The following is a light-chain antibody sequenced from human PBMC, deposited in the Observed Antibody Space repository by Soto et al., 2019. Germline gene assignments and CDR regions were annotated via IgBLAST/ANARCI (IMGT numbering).Light chain of an antibody. Sequence: EIVMTQSPATLSVSPGERATLSCRASQSVSSNLAWYQQKPGQAPRLLIYGAFTRATGIPVRFSGSGSGTEFTLTFSSLQSEDFAVYYCQQYNNWPRTFGQGTKVEIK. CDR3: QQYNNWPRT. V-gene: IGKV3-15*01. CDR2: GAF. J-gene: IGKJ1*01. CDR1: QSVSSN.